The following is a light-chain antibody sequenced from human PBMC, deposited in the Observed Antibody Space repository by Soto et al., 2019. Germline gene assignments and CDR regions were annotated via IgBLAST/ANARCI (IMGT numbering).Light chain of an antibody. Sequence: IQLTQSPSSLSASVGDRVTITCRASQGISSDLAWYQQKPGKAPKLLVYSASTLQSGVPSRFSGSGSGTDFTLTISCLQSEDLATYYCQQYYSFPWTFGQGTKVDIK. CDR1: QGISSD. CDR2: SAS. CDR3: QQYYSFPWT. J-gene: IGKJ1*01. V-gene: IGKV1-9*01.